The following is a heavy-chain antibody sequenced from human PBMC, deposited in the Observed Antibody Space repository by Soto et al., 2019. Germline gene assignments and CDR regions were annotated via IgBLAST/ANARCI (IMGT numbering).Heavy chain of an antibody. J-gene: IGHJ4*02. D-gene: IGHD5-18*01. CDR3: ASHRGNTYGPYDY. V-gene: IGHV4-4*02. Sequence: QVQLQESGPGLVKPSGTLSLTCAVSGGSVSSGNWWSWVRQPPGKGLEWIGEISHTGTTNYNPSLKSRLTISINKSNNQFSLRLTSVTAADTAVYFCASHRGNTYGPYDYWGQGTLVTVSS. CDR2: ISHTGTT. CDR1: GGSVSSGNW.